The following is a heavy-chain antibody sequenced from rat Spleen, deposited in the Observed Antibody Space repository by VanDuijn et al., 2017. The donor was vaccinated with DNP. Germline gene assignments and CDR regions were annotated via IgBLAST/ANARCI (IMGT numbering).Heavy chain of an antibody. V-gene: IGHV5-25*01. J-gene: IGHJ4*01. CDR3: ARGDYGYNRYAMDA. Sequence: EVQLVESGGGLVQPGRSMKLSCAASGFTFSDYGMAWVLQAPTKGLEWVASINTDGGSTYYRDSVKGRFTISRDNAQSTLYLQMNSLRSEDTATYYCARGDYGYNRYAMDAWGQGTSVTVSS. CDR2: INTDGGST. D-gene: IGHD1-9*01. CDR1: GFTFSDYG.